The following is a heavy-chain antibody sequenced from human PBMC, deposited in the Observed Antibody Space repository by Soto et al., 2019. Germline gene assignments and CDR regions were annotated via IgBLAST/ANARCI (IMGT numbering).Heavy chain of an antibody. Sequence: VNPTQTLTLTCTFSGFSLTTSGVGVGWIRQPPGKALEWLALIYWNDDKRYSPSLKGRLTITKDTSKNQVVLAMTNMDPVDTATYYCAHHTITPVTNWFDPWGLGTLVTVSS. CDR1: GFSLTTSGVG. CDR3: AHHTITPVTNWFDP. J-gene: IGHJ5*02. V-gene: IGHV2-5*01. CDR2: IYWNDDK. D-gene: IGHD1-20*01.